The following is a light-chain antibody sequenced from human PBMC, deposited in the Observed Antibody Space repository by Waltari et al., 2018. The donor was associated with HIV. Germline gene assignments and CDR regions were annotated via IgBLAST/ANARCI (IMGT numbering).Light chain of an antibody. Sequence: QSALTQPASVSGSPGQSITISCTGTSSDVGSYNLVSWYQQHPGKAPKLMIYEVTKRTSGVSNRFAGSKSGNTASLTISGLQAEDEGDYHCCSYAGTSILVFGGGTKLTVL. J-gene: IGLJ3*02. CDR1: SSDVGSYNL. V-gene: IGLV2-23*02. CDR3: CSYAGTSILV. CDR2: EVT.